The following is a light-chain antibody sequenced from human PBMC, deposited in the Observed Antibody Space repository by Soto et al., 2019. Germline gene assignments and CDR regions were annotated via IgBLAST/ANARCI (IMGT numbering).Light chain of an antibody. Sequence: EIVMTQYPANLSVSPGERVTLSCRASKSLFGFLAWYQHKPGQAPRLLIYGVSTKATVVPARFSVSGSATDFTLTIAGLQSDDSAVYYCQSYNYWPFAFGQGTKLEI. CDR3: QSYNYWPFA. CDR1: KSLFGF. V-gene: IGKV3-15*01. J-gene: IGKJ2*01. CDR2: GVS.